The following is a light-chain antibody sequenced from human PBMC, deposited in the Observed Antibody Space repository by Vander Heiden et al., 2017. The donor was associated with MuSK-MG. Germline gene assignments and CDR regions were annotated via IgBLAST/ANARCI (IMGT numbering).Light chain of an antibody. CDR1: SSDVGSYNL. CDR2: EVS. CDR3: CSYAGSSTRYV. V-gene: IGLV2-23*02. Sequence: QSALTQPASVSGSPGQSITISCTGTSSDVGSYNLVSWYQQHPGKAPNLMIYEVSKRPSVVSNRFSGSKSGNTASLTISGLQAEDEADYYCCSYAGSSTRYVFGTGTKVTVL. J-gene: IGLJ1*01.